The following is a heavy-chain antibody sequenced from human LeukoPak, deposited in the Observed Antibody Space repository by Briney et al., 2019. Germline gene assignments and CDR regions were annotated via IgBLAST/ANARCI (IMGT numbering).Heavy chain of an antibody. CDR1: GYTFTSYG. CDR3: ARIGDQTGYSSGWYGFTDY. J-gene: IGHJ4*02. V-gene: IGHV1-18*01. D-gene: IGHD6-19*01. CDR2: ISGYNGNT. Sequence: ASVKVSCKASGYTFTSYGISWVRQAPGQGLEWMGWISGYNGNTNYVQKLQGRVTMTTDTSTSTAYMELRSLRSDDTAVYYCARIGDQTGYSSGWYGFTDYWGQGTLVTVSS.